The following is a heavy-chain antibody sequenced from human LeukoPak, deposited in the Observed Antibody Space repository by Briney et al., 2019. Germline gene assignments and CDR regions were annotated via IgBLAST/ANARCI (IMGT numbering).Heavy chain of an antibody. V-gene: IGHV4-30-4*01. D-gene: IGHD3/OR15-3a*01. CDR2: IYYSGST. CDR1: GCSINSCDYY. CDR3: ARDFRGGTGGLDY. J-gene: IGHJ4*02. Sequence: SETLSLTCTVSGCSINSCDYYWSWIPQSPGKGLEWTGYIYYSGSTYYNPSLHRLVTISLDTSNNQFSLVLSSMTAAATAVYYCARDFRGGTGGLDYWGQGTLVTVSS.